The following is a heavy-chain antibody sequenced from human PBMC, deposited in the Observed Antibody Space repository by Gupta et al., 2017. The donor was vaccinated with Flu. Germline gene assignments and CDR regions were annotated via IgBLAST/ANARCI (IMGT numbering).Heavy chain of an antibody. Sequence: QVQLQESGPGLVKPSQTLSLTCTVSGGSISSGSYYWSWIRQPAGKGLEWIGRIYTSGSTNYNPSLKSRVTISVDTSKNQFSLKLSSVTAADTAVYYCAREGTDPLPFDPWGQGTLVTVSS. V-gene: IGHV4-61*02. CDR2: IYTSGST. CDR1: GGSISSGSYY. D-gene: IGHD3/OR15-3a*01. J-gene: IGHJ5*02. CDR3: AREGTDPLPFDP.